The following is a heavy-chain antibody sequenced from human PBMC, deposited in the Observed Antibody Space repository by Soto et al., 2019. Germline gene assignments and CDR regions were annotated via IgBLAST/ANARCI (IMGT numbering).Heavy chain of an antibody. J-gene: IGHJ4*02. Sequence: PGGSLRLSCAASGLTFSSYGMHWVRQAPGKGLEWVAVIWYDGSNKYYADSVKGRFTISRDNSKNTLYLQMNSLRAEDTAVYYCAREDVSYYGSIDYWGQGTLVTVSS. CDR3: AREDVSYYGSIDY. D-gene: IGHD3-10*01. CDR1: GLTFSSYG. CDR2: IWYDGSNK. V-gene: IGHV3-33*01.